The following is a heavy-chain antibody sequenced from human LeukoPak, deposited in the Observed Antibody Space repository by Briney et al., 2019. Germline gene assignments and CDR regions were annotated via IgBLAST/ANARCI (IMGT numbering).Heavy chain of an antibody. CDR2: ISSSSSYI. V-gene: IGHV3-21*01. D-gene: IGHD3-10*01. CDR1: GFTFSSYS. CDR3: ATGAGGSGSYYNYFDY. Sequence: PGGSLRLSCAASGFTFSSYSMNWVRQAPGKGLEWVSSISSSSSYIYYADSVKGRFTISRDNAKNSLYLQMNSLRAEDTAVYYCATGAGGSGSYYNYFDYWGQGTLVTVSS. J-gene: IGHJ4*02.